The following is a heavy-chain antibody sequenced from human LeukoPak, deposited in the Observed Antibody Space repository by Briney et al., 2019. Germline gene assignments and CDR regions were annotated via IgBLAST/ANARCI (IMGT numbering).Heavy chain of an antibody. Sequence: SETLSLTCTVSGGPISSGSYYWNWIRQPPGKGLEWVGYIYYSGTTNYNPSLKSRVTISVDTSKNQFSLRLSSVTAADTAVYYCANHIPLGAPELWFGELGGQGDYWGQGTLVTVSS. V-gene: IGHV4-61*01. CDR2: IYYSGTT. CDR1: GGPISSGSYY. J-gene: IGHJ4*02. CDR3: ANHIPLGAPELWFGELGGQGDY. D-gene: IGHD3-10*01.